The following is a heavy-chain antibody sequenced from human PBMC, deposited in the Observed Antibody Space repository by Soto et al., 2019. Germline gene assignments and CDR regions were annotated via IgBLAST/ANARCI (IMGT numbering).Heavy chain of an antibody. J-gene: IGHJ4*02. D-gene: IGHD3-22*01. CDR2: INPSGGST. Sequence: ASVKVSCKASGTTFSNYAIIWVRQAPGQGLEWMGIINPSGGSTSYAQKFQGRVTMTRDTSTSTVYMELSSLRSEDTAVYYCARAHYYDIYYFDYWGQGTLVTVSS. V-gene: IGHV1-46*01. CDR3: ARAHYYDIYYFDY. CDR1: GTTFSNYA.